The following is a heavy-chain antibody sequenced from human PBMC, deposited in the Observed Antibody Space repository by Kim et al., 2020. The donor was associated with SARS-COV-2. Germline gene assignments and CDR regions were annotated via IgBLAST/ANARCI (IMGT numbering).Heavy chain of an antibody. CDR3: ATGTSVGV. V-gene: IGHV3-15*01. J-gene: IGHJ4*02. Sequence: GGSLRLSCAASGFTFNNAWLRWVRQAPGKGLEWVGRIKSKTDGGTTDYAAPVKGRFTISRDDSKNTVFMQMNSLKSDDTALYYCATGTSVGVWGQGTRVT. D-gene: IGHD1-26*01. CDR1: GFTFNNAW. CDR2: IKSKTDGGTT.